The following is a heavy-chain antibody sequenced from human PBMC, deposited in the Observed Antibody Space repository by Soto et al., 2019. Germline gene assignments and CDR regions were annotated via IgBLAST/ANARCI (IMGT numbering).Heavy chain of an antibody. V-gene: IGHV1-69*13. CDR3: ARVKLRLGGYDYYGMDV. J-gene: IGHJ6*02. Sequence: SVKVSCKASGGIFSDYAIIWVRPAPGQGLEWMGGIIPIFSRTYSPQKFQGRVTMTADESTNTVYMEFSSLRSEDTAVYYCARVKLRLGGYDYYGMDVWG. CDR2: IIPIFSRT. CDR1: GGIFSDYA. D-gene: IGHD3-16*01.